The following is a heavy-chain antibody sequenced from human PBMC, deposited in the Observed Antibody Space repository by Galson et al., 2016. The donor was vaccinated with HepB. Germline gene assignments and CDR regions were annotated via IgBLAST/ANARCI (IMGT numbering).Heavy chain of an antibody. J-gene: IGHJ4*02. CDR2: IYSGGAT. D-gene: IGHD6-13*01. CDR3: ARDPGRIAAAGHLDS. V-gene: IGHV3-53*01. CDR1: GFTFSSHT. Sequence: SLRLSCAASGFTFSSHTMSWVRQLPGKGLEWVSIIYSGGATYYADSVKGRFTISRDNPTNTLHLQMNSLRAEDTAVYYCARDPGRIAAAGHLDSWGQGTLVTVSS.